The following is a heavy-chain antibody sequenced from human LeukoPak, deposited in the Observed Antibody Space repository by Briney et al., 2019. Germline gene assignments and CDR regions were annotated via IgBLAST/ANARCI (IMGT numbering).Heavy chain of an antibody. Sequence: SETLSLTCAVYGGSFSGYYWSWLRQPPGKGLEWIGEINHSGSTNYNPSLKSRVTISVDTSKHQFSLKLSSVTAADTAVYYCARGRDGYNYVYYYYYYMDVWGKGTTVTVSS. CDR2: INHSGST. D-gene: IGHD5-24*01. J-gene: IGHJ6*03. CDR3: ARGRDGYNYVYYYYYYMDV. CDR1: GGSFSGYY. V-gene: IGHV4-34*01.